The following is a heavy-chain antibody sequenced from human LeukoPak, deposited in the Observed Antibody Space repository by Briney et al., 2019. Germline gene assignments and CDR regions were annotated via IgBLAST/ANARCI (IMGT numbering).Heavy chain of an antibody. CDR2: IIPIFGTA. V-gene: IGHV1-69*05. CDR1: GGTFSSYA. J-gene: IGHJ4*02. D-gene: IGHD3-3*01. CDR3: ARGTRFLEWLLDY. Sequence: SVKVSCKASGGTFSSYAISWVRQAPGQGLEWMGGIIPIFGTANYAQKFQGRVTITTDESTSTAYMELSSLRSEDTAVYCCARGTRFLEWLLDYWGQGTLVTVSS.